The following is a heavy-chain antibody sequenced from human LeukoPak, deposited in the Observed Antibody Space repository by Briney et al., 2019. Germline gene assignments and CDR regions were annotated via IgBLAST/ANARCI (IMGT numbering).Heavy chain of an antibody. D-gene: IGHD3-10*02. CDR1: GFTFSTYN. J-gene: IGHJ6*04. CDR2: ISSSSSYI. Sequence: PGGSLRLSCAASGFTFSTYNMNWVRQAPGKGLEWVSSISSSSSYIYYADSVKGRFTISRDNAKNSLYLQMNSLRAEDTAVYYCAELGITMIGGVWGKGTTVTISS. V-gene: IGHV3-21*01. CDR3: AELGITMIGGV.